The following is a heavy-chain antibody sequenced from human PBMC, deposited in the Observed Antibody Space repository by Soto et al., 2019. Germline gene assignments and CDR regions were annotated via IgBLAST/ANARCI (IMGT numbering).Heavy chain of an antibody. D-gene: IGHD2-15*01. CDR2: MNPNSGNT. J-gene: IGHJ6*03. Sequence: ASVKVSCKASGYTFTSYDINWVRQATGQGLEWMGWMNPNSGNTGYAQKFQGRVTMTRNTSISTVYMELSSLRSEDTAVYYCARGLRIRRRDIVVVVAATNHYYYYYMGVWGKGTTVTVSS. V-gene: IGHV1-8*01. CDR1: GYTFTSYD. CDR3: ARGLRIRRRDIVVVVAATNHYYYYYMGV.